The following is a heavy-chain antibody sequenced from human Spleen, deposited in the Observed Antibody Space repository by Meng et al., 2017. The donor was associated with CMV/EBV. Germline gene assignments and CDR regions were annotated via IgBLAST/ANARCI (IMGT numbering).Heavy chain of an antibody. CDR3: AREAGAVAPAAISS. Sequence: GGSLRLSCAASGFTFSSSSMTWVRQAPGKGLEWVSFISSSGTYIYYRDSVKGRFTISRDNAKNSLYLQMNSLRAEDTAVYYCAREAGAVAPAAISSWGQGMLVTVSS. V-gene: IGHV3-21*01. CDR2: ISSSGTYI. CDR1: GFTFSSSS. D-gene: IGHD2-2*01. J-gene: IGHJ5*02.